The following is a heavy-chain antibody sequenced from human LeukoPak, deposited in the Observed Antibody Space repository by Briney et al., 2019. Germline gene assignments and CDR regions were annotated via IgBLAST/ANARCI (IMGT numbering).Heavy chain of an antibody. Sequence: SETLSLTCTVSGGSISSYYWSWIRQPPGKGLEWIGYIYYSGSTNYNPSLKSRVTISVDTSKNQFSLKLSSVTAADTAVYYCARASVPRAAAVPYYYYYMDVWGKGTTVTISS. D-gene: IGHD6-13*01. V-gene: IGHV4-59*01. J-gene: IGHJ6*03. CDR1: GGSISSYY. CDR2: IYYSGST. CDR3: ARASVPRAAAVPYYYYYMDV.